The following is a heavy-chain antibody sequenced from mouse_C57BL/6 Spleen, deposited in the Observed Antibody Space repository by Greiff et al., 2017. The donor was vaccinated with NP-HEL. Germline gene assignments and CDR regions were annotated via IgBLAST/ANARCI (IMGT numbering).Heavy chain of an antibody. CDR3: ARWNSAY. J-gene: IGHJ3*01. Sequence: QVQLQQPGAELVMPGASVKLSCKASGYTFTSYWMHWVKQRPGQGLEWIGEIDPSDSYTNYNQKFKGKSTLTVDKSSSTAYMQLSSLTSEDAAVYYCARWNSAYWGQGTLVTVSA. CDR1: GYTFTSYW. V-gene: IGHV1-69*01. CDR2: IDPSDSYT.